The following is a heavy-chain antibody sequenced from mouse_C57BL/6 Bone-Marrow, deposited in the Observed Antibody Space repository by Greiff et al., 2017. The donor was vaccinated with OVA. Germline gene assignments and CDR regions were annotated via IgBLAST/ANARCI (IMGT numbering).Heavy chain of an antibody. CDR3: TRGLSWFAY. V-gene: IGHV5-9-1*02. CDR1: GFTFSSYA. Sequence: EVMLVESGEGLVKPGGSLKLSCAASGFTFSSYAMSWVRQTPEKRLEWVAYISSGGDYIYYADTAKGRFTISRDNARNTLYLQMSSLKSEDTAMYYCTRGLSWFAYWGQGTLVTVSA. J-gene: IGHJ3*01. CDR2: ISSGGDYI. D-gene: IGHD3-1*01.